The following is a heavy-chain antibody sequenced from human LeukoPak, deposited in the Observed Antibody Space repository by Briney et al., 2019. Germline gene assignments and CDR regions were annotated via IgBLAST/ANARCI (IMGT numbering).Heavy chain of an antibody. V-gene: IGHV3-30*02. D-gene: IGHD5-18*01. Sequence: GGSLRLSCAASGFTFSSYGMHWVRQAPGKGLEWVAFIRYDGSNKYYADSVKGRFTISRDNSKNTLYLQMNSLRAEDTAVYYCAKVPPRVDTAMVDPWGQGTLVTVSS. CDR1: GFTFSSYG. J-gene: IGHJ5*02. CDR2: IRYDGSNK. CDR3: AKVPPRVDTAMVDP.